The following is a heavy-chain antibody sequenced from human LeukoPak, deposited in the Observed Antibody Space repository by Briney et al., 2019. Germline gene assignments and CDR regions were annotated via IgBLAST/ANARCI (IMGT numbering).Heavy chain of an antibody. CDR2: ITPGGGT. CDR3: ARVEEWELLPFDY. J-gene: IGHJ4*02. V-gene: IGHV3-69-1*01. Sequence: GGSLRLSCAASEFTFSSYVMAWVRQAPGKGLEWVSTITPGGGTYYADSVKGRFTISRDNAKNSLYLQMNSLRAEDTAVYYCARVEEWELLPFDYWGQGTLVTVSS. CDR1: EFTFSSYV. D-gene: IGHD1-26*01.